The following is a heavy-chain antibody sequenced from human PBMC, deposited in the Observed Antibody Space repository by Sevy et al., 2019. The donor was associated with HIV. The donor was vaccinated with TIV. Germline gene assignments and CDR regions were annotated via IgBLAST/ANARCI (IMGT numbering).Heavy chain of an antibody. Sequence: ASVKVSCKASGYTFTSYDINWVRQATGQGLEWMGWMNPNRGNTGYAQKFQGRVTMTRNTSISKAYMELSSLRSEDTAVYNCARGRVRYFDWSDFDYWGQGTLATVSS. CDR3: ARGRVRYFDWSDFDY. CDR1: GYTFTSYD. J-gene: IGHJ4*02. D-gene: IGHD3-9*01. V-gene: IGHV1-8*02. CDR2: MNPNRGNT.